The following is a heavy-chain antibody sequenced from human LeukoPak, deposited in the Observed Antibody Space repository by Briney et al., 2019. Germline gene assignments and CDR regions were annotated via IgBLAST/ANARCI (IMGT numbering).Heavy chain of an antibody. D-gene: IGHD3-22*01. CDR1: GDSISSSNW. CDR2: IYPSGST. J-gene: IGHJ4*02. Sequence: SETLSLTCAVSGDSISSSNWWSWVRQAPGKGLEWIGEIYPSGSTNNNPSLKSRVTISVDKSKNQFSLVLRSVTAADTAVYYCARESRYYDNSGYYWYFHSWGQGTLVTVSS. V-gene: IGHV4-4*02. CDR3: ARESRYYDNSGYYWYFHS.